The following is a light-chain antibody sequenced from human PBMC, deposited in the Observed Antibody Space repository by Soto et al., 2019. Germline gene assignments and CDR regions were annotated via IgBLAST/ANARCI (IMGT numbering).Light chain of an antibody. CDR3: QQDGGSFVYS. J-gene: IGKJ2*01. Sequence: IVLTQSPGTLSLSPGERATLSCRASQSLRTSYLAWYQQKHGQAPRLLIYGVSNRATGVPDRFRGTGSGQDFTLIISGLEPEDSAVYYCQQDGGSFVYSFGQGTKLEI. V-gene: IGKV3-20*01. CDR2: GVS. CDR1: QSLRTSY.